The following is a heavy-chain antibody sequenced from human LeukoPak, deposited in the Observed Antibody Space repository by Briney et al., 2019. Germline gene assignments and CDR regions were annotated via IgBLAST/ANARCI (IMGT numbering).Heavy chain of an antibody. CDR2: ISGSGGST. CDR1: GFTFSSYA. CDR3: AKGGELWSGYHYYFDY. D-gene: IGHD3-3*01. J-gene: IGHJ4*02. Sequence: GGSLRLSCAASGFTFSSYAMSWVRQAPGKGLEWVSAISGSGGSTYYADSVKGRFTISRDNSKNTLYLQMNSLRAEDTAVYYCAKGGELWSGYHYYFDYWGQGTLVTVSS. V-gene: IGHV3-23*01.